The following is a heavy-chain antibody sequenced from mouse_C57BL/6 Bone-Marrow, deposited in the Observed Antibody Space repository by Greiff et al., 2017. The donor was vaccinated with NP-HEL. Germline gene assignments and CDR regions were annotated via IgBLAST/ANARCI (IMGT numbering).Heavy chain of an antibody. CDR1: GFSLTSYG. CDR3: ARDDGYYYAMDY. CDR2: IWSGGST. D-gene: IGHD2-3*01. J-gene: IGHJ4*01. Sequence: QVQLKESGPGLVQPSQSLSITCTVSGFSLTSYGVHWVRPSPGKGLEWLGVIWSGGSTDYNAAFISRLSISKDNSKSQVFFKMNSLQADDTAIYYCARDDGYYYAMDYWGQGTSVTVSS. V-gene: IGHV2-2*01.